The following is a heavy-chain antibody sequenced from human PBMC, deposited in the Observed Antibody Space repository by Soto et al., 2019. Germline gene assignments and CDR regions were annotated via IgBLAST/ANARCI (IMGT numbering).Heavy chain of an antibody. CDR2: VKTKSEGETT. CDR1: GFTFGDAW. V-gene: IGHV3-15*07. J-gene: IGHJ5*02. D-gene: IGHD3-16*01. Sequence: EVQLVESGGGWVKPGGSLTLSCVASGFTFGDAWMNWVRQAAGKGLEWVGHVKTKSEGETTDYAAPVKGRFTIWRDDSTDSLYLQMHSRKSEATGKYFSTTLGRSWAQGTKVTVSS. CDR3: TTLGRS.